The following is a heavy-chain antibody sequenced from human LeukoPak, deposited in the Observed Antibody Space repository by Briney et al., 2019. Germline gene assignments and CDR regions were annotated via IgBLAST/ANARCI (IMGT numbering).Heavy chain of an antibody. J-gene: IGHJ3*02. D-gene: IGHD3-10*01. CDR1: GVSFSGYY. CDR3: ARDLVRDAFDI. V-gene: IGHV4-34*01. Sequence: KPSETLSLTCAVYGVSFSGYYWSWIRQPPGKGLEWIGEINHSGSTNYNPSLKSRVTISVDTSKNQFSLKLSSVTAADTAVYYCARDLVRDAFDIWGQGTMVTVSS. CDR2: INHSGST.